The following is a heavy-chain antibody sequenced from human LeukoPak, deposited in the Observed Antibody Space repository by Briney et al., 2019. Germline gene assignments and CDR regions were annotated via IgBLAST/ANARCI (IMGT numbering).Heavy chain of an antibody. CDR2: IYYSGST. Sequence: SETLSLTCTVSGGSISSYYWSWIRQPPGKGLGWIGYIYYSGSTNYNPSLKSRVTISVDTSKNQFSLKLSSVTAADTAVYYCARHRHYDILTGYYYYYGMDVWGQGTTVTVSS. CDR1: GGSISSYY. D-gene: IGHD3-9*01. CDR3: ARHRHYDILTGYYYYYGMDV. J-gene: IGHJ6*02. V-gene: IGHV4-59*08.